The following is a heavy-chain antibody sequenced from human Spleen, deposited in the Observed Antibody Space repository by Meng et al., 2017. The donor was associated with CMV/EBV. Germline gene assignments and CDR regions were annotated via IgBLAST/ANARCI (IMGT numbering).Heavy chain of an antibody. CDR1: GGSISGYY. V-gene: IGHV4-59*01. J-gene: IGHJ3*02. CDR3: VRDGDSPFSGYIGDDAFDI. D-gene: IGHD3-22*01. CDR2: VYYSGST. Sequence: SETLSLTCTVSGGSISGYYWSWIRQSPGKGLEWIGYVYYSGSTNYNPSFKSRVTISVDTSGNQFSLKLSAVTAADTAVYYYVRDGDSPFSGYIGDDAFDIWGQGTTVTVSS.